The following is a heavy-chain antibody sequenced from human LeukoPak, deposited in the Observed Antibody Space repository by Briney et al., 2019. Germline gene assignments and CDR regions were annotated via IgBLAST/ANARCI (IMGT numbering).Heavy chain of an antibody. Sequence: SQTLSLTCAISRDSVSINSAAWNWIRQSPSRGLEWLGRTYYRSKGYNDYAVSVKSRITINPDTSKNQLSLQLNSVTPEDTAVYYCARFYYDSSGHGAFDIWGQGTMVTVSS. CDR3: ARFYYDSSGHGAFDI. CDR1: RDSVSINSAA. D-gene: IGHD3-22*01. V-gene: IGHV6-1*01. J-gene: IGHJ3*02. CDR2: TYYRSKGYN.